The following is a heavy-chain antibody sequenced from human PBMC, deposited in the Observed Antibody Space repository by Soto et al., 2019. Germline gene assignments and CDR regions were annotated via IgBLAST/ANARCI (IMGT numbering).Heavy chain of an antibody. V-gene: IGHV3-33*01. J-gene: IGHJ3*01. CDR2: ISPK. Sequence: GGSLRLSCAVSGFSFRTYGFHWVRQPPGKGLEWVAVISPKGHSDSVEGRFTISRDNSKDTLYLQMNNLRAEDTAVYYCARDDAFGNENAFDLWGQWTMVTVSS. CDR1: GFSFRTYG. CDR3: ARDDAFGNENAFDL. D-gene: IGHD1-1*01.